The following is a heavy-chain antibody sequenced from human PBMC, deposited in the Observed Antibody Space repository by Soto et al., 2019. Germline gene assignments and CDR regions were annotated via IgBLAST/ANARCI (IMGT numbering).Heavy chain of an antibody. CDR1: GFTCSSYI. CDR3: ARVLDYDYVWGSFPLNWFDP. D-gene: IGHD3-16*01. J-gene: IGHJ5*02. Sequence: EVQLVESGGGLVKPGGSLRLSCAASGFTCSSYIMNWVHQAPGKGLEWVSSISSSSSYIYYADSVRGRFTISRDNAKNSLYLQMNSLGAEDTAVYYCARVLDYDYVWGSFPLNWFDPWGQGTLVTVSS. V-gene: IGHV3-21*01. CDR2: ISSSSSYI.